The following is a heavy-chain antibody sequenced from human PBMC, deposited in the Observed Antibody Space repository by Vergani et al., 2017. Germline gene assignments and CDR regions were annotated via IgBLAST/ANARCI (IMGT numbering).Heavy chain of an antibody. CDR3: ASSCSGGSCSNYYYDGMDV. D-gene: IGHD2-15*01. CDR2: FYYSGST. CDR1: GGSISSSSYY. J-gene: IGHJ6*02. V-gene: IGHV4-39*01. Sequence: QLQLQESGPGLVKPSETLSLTCTVSGGSISSSSYYWGWIRQPPGKGLEWIGSFYYSGSTYYNPSLKSRVTISVDTSKNQFSLKLSPVTAADTAVYYCASSCSGGSCSNYYYDGMDVWGQGTTVTVSS.